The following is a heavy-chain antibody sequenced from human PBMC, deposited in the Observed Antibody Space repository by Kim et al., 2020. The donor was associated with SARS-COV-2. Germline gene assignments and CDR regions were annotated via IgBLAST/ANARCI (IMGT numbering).Heavy chain of an antibody. J-gene: IGHJ3*02. CDR3: ARDFRSGLDTFDI. V-gene: IGHV1-18*01. D-gene: IGHD6-19*01. Sequence: YAQKLRRRVTMTTDTSTSTTYMELRSLRSDDTAVFYCARDFRSGLDTFDIWGQGTMVTVSS.